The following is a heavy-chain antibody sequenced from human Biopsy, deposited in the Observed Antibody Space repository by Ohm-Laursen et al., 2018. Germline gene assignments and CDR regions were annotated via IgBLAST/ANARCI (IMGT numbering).Heavy chain of an antibody. CDR1: GESFNGYY. J-gene: IGHJ4*02. CDR3: ARDSRGGHLNTTLITGKNLDS. D-gene: IGHD3-16*01. CDR2: INHSGRT. V-gene: IGHV4-34*01. Sequence: SETLSLTCSVYGESFNGYYWSWIRQTPGKGLEWIGEINHSGRTNYNPSFKSRVTISVDTSKNQFSLKLNSVAAADTAVYFCARDSRGGHLNTTLITGKNLDSWGQGILATVSS.